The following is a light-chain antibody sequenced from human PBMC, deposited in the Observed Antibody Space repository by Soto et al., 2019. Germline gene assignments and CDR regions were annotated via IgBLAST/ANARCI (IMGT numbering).Light chain of an antibody. CDR1: SSDVGSYNL. J-gene: IGLJ2*01. Sequence: QSVLTQPASVCGFPGQSSTISCTGTSSDVGSYNLVSWYQQHPGKAPKLMIYEGSKRPSGVSNRFSGSKSGNTAYLTISGLQAEDEADYYCCSYAGSSASGVVFGGGTTLTVL. V-gene: IGLV2-23*01. CDR2: EGS. CDR3: CSYAGSSASGVV.